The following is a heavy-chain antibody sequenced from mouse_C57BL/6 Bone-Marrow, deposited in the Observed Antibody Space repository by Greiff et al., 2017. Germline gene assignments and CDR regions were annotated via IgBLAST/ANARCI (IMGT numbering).Heavy chain of an antibody. D-gene: IGHD1-1*01. CDR2: ISNGGGST. CDR3: ARHGDYGSSYFDY. CDR1: GFTFSDYY. J-gene: IGHJ2*01. V-gene: IGHV5-12*01. Sequence: EVNVVESGGGLVQPGGSLKLSCAASGFTFSDYYMYWVRQTPEKRLEWVAYISNGGGSTYYPDTVKGRFTISRDNAKNTLYLQMSRLKSEDTAMYYCARHGDYGSSYFDYWGQGTTLTVSS.